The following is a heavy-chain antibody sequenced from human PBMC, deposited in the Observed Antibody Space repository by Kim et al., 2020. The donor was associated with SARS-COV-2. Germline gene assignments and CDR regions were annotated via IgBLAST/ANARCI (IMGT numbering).Heavy chain of an antibody. J-gene: IGHJ3*02. Sequence: YPGSVKGRFTISRENAKNAVYLQMNRLRAGDTAVYYCARGYSSSWYWAFDIWGQGTMVTVSS. D-gene: IGHD6-13*01. CDR3: ARGYSSSWYWAFDI. V-gene: IGHV3-13*01.